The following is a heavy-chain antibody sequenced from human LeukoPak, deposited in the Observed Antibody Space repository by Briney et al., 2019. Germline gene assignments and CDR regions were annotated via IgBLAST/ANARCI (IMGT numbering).Heavy chain of an antibody. V-gene: IGHV3-21*01. CDR2: INNSSRYI. Sequence: GGSLRLSCALSEFTFNNYTLNWVRQVPGKGLEWVSSINNSSRYISYADSVNGRSTISRDNAKNSLYLQMNSLRAEDTAVYYCARELGIVYYYGMDVWGQGTTVIVSS. D-gene: IGHD7-27*01. CDR3: ARELGIVYYYGMDV. J-gene: IGHJ6*02. CDR1: EFTFNNYT.